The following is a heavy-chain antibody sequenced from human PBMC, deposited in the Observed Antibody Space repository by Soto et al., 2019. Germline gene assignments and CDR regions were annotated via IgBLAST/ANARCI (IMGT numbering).Heavy chain of an antibody. Sequence: PGGSLRLSCAASGFTFSSYSMPWVRHVPGMGLEWVSVISYDGGLKYYADSVKGRFTICKDDSMKALYLGMESLRTDDTAVYDCAGARPAGPFDYWGQGTQVTVSS. CDR2: ISYDGGLK. CDR1: GFTFSSYS. J-gene: IGHJ4*02. V-gene: IGHV3-30*03. D-gene: IGHD6-6*01. CDR3: AGARPAGPFDY.